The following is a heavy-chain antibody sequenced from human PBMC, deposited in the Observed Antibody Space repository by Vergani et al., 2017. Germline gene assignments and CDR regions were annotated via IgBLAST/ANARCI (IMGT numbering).Heavy chain of an antibody. Sequence: EVQLLESGGGLVQPGGSLRLSCAASGFIFSSYAMSWVRQAPGKGLEWVSAISGSGGSTYYADSVKGRFTISRDNSKNTLYLQMNSLSAEDTAVYYCAKSAEYRESGWARRDRYWYFDLWCRGTLVTVSS. CDR3: AKSAEYRESGWARRDRYWYFDL. CDR1: GFIFSSYA. V-gene: IGHV3-23*01. CDR2: ISGSGGST. D-gene: IGHD6-19*01. J-gene: IGHJ2*01.